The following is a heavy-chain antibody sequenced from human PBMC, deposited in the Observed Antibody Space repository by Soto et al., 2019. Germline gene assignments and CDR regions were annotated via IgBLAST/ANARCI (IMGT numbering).Heavy chain of an antibody. CDR1: GGCINSGGYC. Sequence: QVQLQESGPGLVKPSHTLSLTCTVSGGCINSGGYCWSWIRQHPGKGLDWIGCISYGGSTSYNPSLKSRVTISVDTSKNQFSLKLTSVTAAYTAVYYCSRGILVWGQGALITVSS. CDR2: ISYGGST. J-gene: IGHJ4*02. V-gene: IGHV4-31*03. D-gene: IGHD6-13*01. CDR3: SRGILV.